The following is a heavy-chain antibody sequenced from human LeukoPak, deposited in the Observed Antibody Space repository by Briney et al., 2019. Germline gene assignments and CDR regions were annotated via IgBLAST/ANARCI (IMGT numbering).Heavy chain of an antibody. CDR2: ISWNSGSI. CDR3: AKDYCSSTSCPSYFDY. V-gene: IGHV3-9*01. Sequence: PGGSLRLSCAASGFSFSGHWMHWVRQAPGKGLEWVSGISWNSGSIGYADSVKGRFTISRDNAKNSPYLQMNSLRAEDTALYYCAKDYCSSTSCPSYFDYWGQGTLVTVSS. CDR1: GFSFSGHW. D-gene: IGHD2-2*01. J-gene: IGHJ4*02.